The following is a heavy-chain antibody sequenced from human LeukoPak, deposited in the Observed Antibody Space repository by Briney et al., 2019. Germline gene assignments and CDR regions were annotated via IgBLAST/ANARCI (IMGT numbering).Heavy chain of an antibody. CDR3: ARPFGEFYYFDY. V-gene: IGHV1-18*04. CDR1: GYSFTSYW. Sequence: GESLKISCKGSGYSFTSYWIGWVRQAPGQGLEWMGWISAYNGNTNYAQKLQGRVTMTTDTSTSTAYMELRSLRSDDTAVYYCARPFGEFYYFDYWGQGTLVTVSS. D-gene: IGHD3-10*01. J-gene: IGHJ4*02. CDR2: ISAYNGNT.